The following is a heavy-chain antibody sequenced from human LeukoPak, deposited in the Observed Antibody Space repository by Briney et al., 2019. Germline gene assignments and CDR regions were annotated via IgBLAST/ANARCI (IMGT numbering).Heavy chain of an antibody. V-gene: IGHV3-74*01. CDR3: ASDPYLANFWTGYPHY. CDR2: INSDGTTT. J-gene: IGHJ4*02. D-gene: IGHD3/OR15-3a*01. CDR1: GFSFSNSW. Sequence: PGGTLSLSCAVSGFSFSNSWMHGGRQAPGKGLVWVSRINSDGTTTYYADSAKGRFTISRDNAKNTLFLQMNSLRPEDTALYYCASDPYLANFWTGYPHYWGQGTLVTVSS.